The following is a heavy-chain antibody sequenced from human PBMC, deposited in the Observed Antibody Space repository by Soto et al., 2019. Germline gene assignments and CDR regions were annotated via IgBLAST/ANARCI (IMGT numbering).Heavy chain of an antibody. CDR3: ARGDREDIAVVIGVRPGEYGVDV. Sequence: QVQLVESGGGVVQPGRSLRLSCAASGFTFRNYAMHWVRQAPGKGLECVAVISYDGGNKFYRDYVKRRFTISRDNSKDTLYLPINSLRYEDTAVYYCARGDREDIAVVIGVRPGEYGVDVWGQGTTVTVSS. CDR1: GFTFRNYA. V-gene: IGHV3-30-3*01. J-gene: IGHJ6*02. D-gene: IGHD2-15*01. CDR2: ISYDGGNK.